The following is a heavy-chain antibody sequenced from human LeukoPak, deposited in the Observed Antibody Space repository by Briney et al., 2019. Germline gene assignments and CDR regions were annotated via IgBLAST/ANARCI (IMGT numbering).Heavy chain of an antibody. CDR1: GFTFSSYA. D-gene: IGHD6-19*01. Sequence: GGSLRLSCAASGFTFSSYAMTWVRQAPGKGLEWVSAISDSDDSTYYVDSVKGRFTTSSDFSKTTLYLQMNSPRADDTAVYYYAKLTRGWFEAFGGQGTLVTVSS. CDR2: ISDSDDST. CDR3: AKLTRGWFEAF. J-gene: IGHJ4*02. V-gene: IGHV3-23*01.